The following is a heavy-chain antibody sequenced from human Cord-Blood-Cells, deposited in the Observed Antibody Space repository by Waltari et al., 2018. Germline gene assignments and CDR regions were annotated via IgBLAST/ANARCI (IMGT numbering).Heavy chain of an antibody. V-gene: IGHV4-34*01. CDR2: INHSGST. D-gene: IGHD1-26*01. J-gene: IGHJ4*02. CDR1: GGSFSGSY. Sequence: QVQLQPWGAGLLKPSATLPLTCAVYGGSFSGSYWSWFRQPPGKGLEWIGEINHSGSTNYNPSLKRRVTISVDTSKNQFSLKLSSVTAADTAVYYCARTISGSSNYYFDYWGQGTLVTVSS. CDR3: ARTISGSSNYYFDY.